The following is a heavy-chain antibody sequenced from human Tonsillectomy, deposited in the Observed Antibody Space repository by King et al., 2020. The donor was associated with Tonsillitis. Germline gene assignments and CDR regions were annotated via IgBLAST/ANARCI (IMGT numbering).Heavy chain of an antibody. D-gene: IGHD3-9*01. CDR1: GFTFSDYY. J-gene: IGHJ6*02. V-gene: IGHV3-11*01. CDR2: ISSSGDPM. Sequence: VQLVESGGGLVKPGGSLRLSCEASGFTFSDYYMTWIRQAPGKGLEWVSYISSSGDPMYYLDSVKGRFTISRDNAKNSLYLQMNSLRAEDTAVYYCVMGEADFDFIVEPYHDYGMDVRGQGTTVTASS. CDR3: VMGEADFDFIVEPYHDYGMDV.